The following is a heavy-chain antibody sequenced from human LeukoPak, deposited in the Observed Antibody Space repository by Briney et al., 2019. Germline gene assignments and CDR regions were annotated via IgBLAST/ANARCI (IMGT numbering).Heavy chain of an antibody. CDR1: GFTFSDYA. CDR3: ARKYSSGWFYFDY. V-gene: IGHV3-23*01. CDR2: ISESGGNT. J-gene: IGHJ4*02. D-gene: IGHD6-19*01. Sequence: GGSLRLSCAASGFTFSDYAMSWVRQAPGKGLEWVSGISESGGNTFYADSVKGRFTISRDNSKNTLYLQMNSLRAEDTAVYYCARKYSSGWFYFDYWGQRTLVTVSS.